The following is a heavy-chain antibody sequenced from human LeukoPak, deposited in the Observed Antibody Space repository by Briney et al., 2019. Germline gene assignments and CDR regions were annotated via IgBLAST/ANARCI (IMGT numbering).Heavy chain of an antibody. CDR3: VREDTPATANY. CDR1: GSNFANHA. V-gene: IGHV3-23*01. CDR2: ISGGGDIT. D-gene: IGHD2-21*02. J-gene: IGHJ4*02. Sequence: GGSLRLSCAASGSNFANHAMSWVRQTAGKGLEWVSAISGGGDITYYADSVKGRFTISRDNSKDTLFLQMHSLRPGDTAVYYCVREDTPATANYWGQGTLVTVSS.